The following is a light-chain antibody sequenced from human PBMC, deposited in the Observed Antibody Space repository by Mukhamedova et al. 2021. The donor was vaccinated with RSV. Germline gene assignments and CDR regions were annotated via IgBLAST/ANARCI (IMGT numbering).Light chain of an antibody. Sequence: QTPGNAPNLLIYKASTLETWVPPRFSGSGFGTEFTLTISSLLPDDFATYYCQQYKSYWTFGQGTKVEVK. J-gene: IGKJ1*01. CDR3: QQYKSYWT. CDR2: KAS. V-gene: IGKV1-5*03.